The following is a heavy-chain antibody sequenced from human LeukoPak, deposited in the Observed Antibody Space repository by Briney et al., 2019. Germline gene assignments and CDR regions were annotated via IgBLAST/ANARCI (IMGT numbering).Heavy chain of an antibody. CDR1: GYTFTSYG. D-gene: IGHD3-22*01. V-gene: IGHV1-18*01. J-gene: IGHJ4*02. CDR3: AKASAMIVVVSKYFDY. CDR2: ISAYNGNT. Sequence: GASVKVSCKASGYTFTSYGISWVRQAPGQGLEWMGWISAYNGNTNYAQKLQGRVTMTTDTSTSTAYMELRSLRSDDTAVYYCAKASAMIVVVSKYFDYWGQGTLVTVSS.